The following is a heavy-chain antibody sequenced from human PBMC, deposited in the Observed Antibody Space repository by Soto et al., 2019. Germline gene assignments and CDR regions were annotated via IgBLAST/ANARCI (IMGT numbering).Heavy chain of an antibody. CDR1: GGSISSGGYY. J-gene: IGHJ4*02. Sequence: QVQLQESGPGLVKPSQTLSLTCTVSGGSISSGGYYWSWIRQHPGKGLEWIGYIYYSWSTYYNPTLTSTVTISVDTSKNQFCLKLSSVTAADTAVYYCARAPYDFWSGYYLDYWGQGTPVTVSS. D-gene: IGHD3-3*01. V-gene: IGHV4-31*01. CDR3: ARAPYDFWSGYYLDY. CDR2: IYYSWST.